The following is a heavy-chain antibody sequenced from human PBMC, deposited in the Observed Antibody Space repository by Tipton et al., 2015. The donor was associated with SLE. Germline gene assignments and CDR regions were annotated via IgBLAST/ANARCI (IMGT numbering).Heavy chain of an antibody. CDR3: ARDGSLWWELPYFDY. CDR2: ISSSSSYI. V-gene: IGHV3-21*01. Sequence: SLRLSCATSGFTFSSYSMNWVRQAPGKGLEWVSSISSSSSYIYYADSVKGRFTISRDNSKNTLYLQMNSLRAEDTAVYYCARDGSLWWELPYFDYWGQGTLVTVSS. CDR1: GFTFSSYS. J-gene: IGHJ4*02. D-gene: IGHD2-15*01.